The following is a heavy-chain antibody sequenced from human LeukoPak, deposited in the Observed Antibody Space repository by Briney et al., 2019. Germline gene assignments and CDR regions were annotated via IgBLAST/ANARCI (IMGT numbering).Heavy chain of an antibody. D-gene: IGHD5-12*01. J-gene: IGHJ4*02. V-gene: IGHV4-30-4*01. CDR1: GGSVTSGDYY. CDR3: ARDSGYTTLDY. Sequence: SQTLSLTCTVSGGSVTSGDYYWSWIRQPPGKGLEWIGYIYYSGSTYYNPSLKSRVIISVDTSRNQFSLKLNSVTAADTAVYYCARDSGYTTLDYWGQGTLVTVSS. CDR2: IYYSGST.